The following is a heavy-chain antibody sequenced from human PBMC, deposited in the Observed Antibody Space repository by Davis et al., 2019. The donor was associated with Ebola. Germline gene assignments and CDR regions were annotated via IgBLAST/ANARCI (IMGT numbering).Heavy chain of an antibody. CDR3: ARAAVRFGDNNWFDP. Sequence: PGGSLRLSCAASGFTFSSYAMRWVRQAPGKGLEWVAVISYDGSNKYYADSVKGRFTISRDNSKNTLYLQMNSLRAEDTAVYYCARAAVRFGDNNWFDPWGQGTLVTVSS. J-gene: IGHJ5*02. CDR1: GFTFSSYA. V-gene: IGHV3-30-3*01. D-gene: IGHD3-10*01. CDR2: ISYDGSNK.